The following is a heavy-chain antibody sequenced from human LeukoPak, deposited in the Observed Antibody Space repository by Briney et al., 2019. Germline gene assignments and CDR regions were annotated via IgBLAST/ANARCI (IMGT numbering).Heavy chain of an antibody. J-gene: IGHJ4*02. CDR3: ARHSRYSYGFY. CDR1: GGSFSDYY. V-gene: IGHV4-34*01. CDR2: INHSRST. Sequence: PSETLSLTCAVYGGSFSDYYWSWIRQPPGKGLEWIGEINHSRSTNYNPSLKSRVTISVDTSKNQFSLKVTSVTAADTAVYYCARHSRYSYGFYWGQGTLVTVSS. D-gene: IGHD5-18*01.